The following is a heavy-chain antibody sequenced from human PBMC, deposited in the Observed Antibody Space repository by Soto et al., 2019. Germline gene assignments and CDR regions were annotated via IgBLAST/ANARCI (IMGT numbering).Heavy chain of an antibody. D-gene: IGHD1-1*01. CDR1: GYTFTSYG. CDR2: ISTYNGNT. CDR3: ARVGLLLPRRAYYCYYKYF. V-gene: IGHV1-18*01. J-gene: IGHJ6*03. Sequence: ASVKVSCKASGYTFTSYGISWVRQAPGQGLEWMGWISTYNGNTNYAQKLQGRVTMTTDTSTSTAYMELRSLRSDDTAVYYCARVGLLLPRRAYYCYYKYFCAKRTSV.